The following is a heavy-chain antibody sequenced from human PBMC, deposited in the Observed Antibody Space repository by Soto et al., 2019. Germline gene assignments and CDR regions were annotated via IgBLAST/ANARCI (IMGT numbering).Heavy chain of an antibody. Sequence: ASVKVSCKASGYTFTIYYIHWVRQAPGQGLEWMGIITPSGGSTSYAEKFQGRVTMTRDKSTSTVYMQLSSLRAEDTAVYYCVKGIGNYWALDYWGQGTLVTVSS. J-gene: IGHJ4*02. CDR3: VKGIGNYWALDY. D-gene: IGHD1-26*01. V-gene: IGHV1-46*01. CDR1: GYTFTIYY. CDR2: ITPSGGST.